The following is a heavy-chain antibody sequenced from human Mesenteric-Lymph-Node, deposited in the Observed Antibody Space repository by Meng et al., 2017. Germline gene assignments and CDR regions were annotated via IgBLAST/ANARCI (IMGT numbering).Heavy chain of an antibody. J-gene: IGHJ6*02. CDR2: ISGSGGST. D-gene: IGHD4-23*01. Sequence: GGSLRLSCAASGFTFSSYAMSWVRQAPGKGLEWVSAISGSGGSTYYADSVKGRFTISRDNSKNTLYLQMNSLRAEDTAVYYCAKDRPVTGRSYYYYGMDGWGQGTMVTVSS. CDR3: AKDRPVTGRSYYYYGMDG. V-gene: IGHV3-23*01. CDR1: GFTFSSYA.